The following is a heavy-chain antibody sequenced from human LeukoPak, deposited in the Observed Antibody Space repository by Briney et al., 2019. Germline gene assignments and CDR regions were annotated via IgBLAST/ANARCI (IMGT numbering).Heavy chain of an antibody. V-gene: IGHV1-2*02. CDR3: ARGGLRVMVYRLYYMDV. J-gene: IGHJ6*03. Sequence: ASVKVSCKASGYSFTGYYMHWVRQAPGQGLEWMGWINPNSGDTKYAQKFQGRVTMTRETSISTAYMELTRLRSDDTAVYYCARGGLRVMVYRLYYMDVWGKGTTVTVSS. D-gene: IGHD2-8*01. CDR2: INPNSGDT. CDR1: GYSFTGYY.